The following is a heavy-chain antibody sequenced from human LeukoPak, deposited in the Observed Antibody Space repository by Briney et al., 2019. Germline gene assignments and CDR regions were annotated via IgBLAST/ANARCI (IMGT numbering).Heavy chain of an antibody. Sequence: GASVKVSCKASGYTFTTYNINWVRQATGQGLEWMGWMNPNSGNTGYAQKFQGRVTMTRNTSISTAYMELSSLRSEDTAVYYCARGNDYYGSGSYVNPSDYWGQGTLVTVSS. CDR2: MNPNSGNT. J-gene: IGHJ4*02. V-gene: IGHV1-8*02. D-gene: IGHD3-10*01. CDR1: GYTFTTYN. CDR3: ARGNDYYGSGSYVNPSDY.